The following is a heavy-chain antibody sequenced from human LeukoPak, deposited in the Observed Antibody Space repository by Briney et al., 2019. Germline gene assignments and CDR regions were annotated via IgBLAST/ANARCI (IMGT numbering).Heavy chain of an antibody. CDR1: GFTFSSYW. D-gene: IGHD3-3*01. CDR3: ARDGSETYYDFWSGYPPAGYYDY. Sequence: GGSLRLSCAASGFTFSSYWMSWVRQAQGKGLEWVANIKQDGSEKYYVDSVKGRFTISRDNAKNSLYLQMNSLRAEDTAVYYCARDGSETYYDFWSGYPPAGYYDYWGQGTLVTVSS. V-gene: IGHV3-7*05. CDR2: IKQDGSEK. J-gene: IGHJ4*02.